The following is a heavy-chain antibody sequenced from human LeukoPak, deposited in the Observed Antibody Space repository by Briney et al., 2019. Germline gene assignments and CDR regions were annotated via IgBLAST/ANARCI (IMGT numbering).Heavy chain of an antibody. Sequence: SETLSLTCTVSDGSFSSYYWSWIRQPPGKGLEWMGYIYYSGSTNYNPSPKSRVPIPLATSQNQFSLKLSSVTAADTAVYYFARGSPLSRTTFDYWGQGTLVTVSS. D-gene: IGHD2/OR15-2a*01. CDR3: ARGSPLSRTTFDY. CDR1: DGSFSSYY. V-gene: IGHV4-59*01. J-gene: IGHJ4*02. CDR2: IYYSGST.